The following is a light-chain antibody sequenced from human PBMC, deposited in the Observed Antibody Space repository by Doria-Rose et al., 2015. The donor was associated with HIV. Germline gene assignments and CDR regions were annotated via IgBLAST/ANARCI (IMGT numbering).Light chain of an antibody. CDR3: HQYNNWPT. Sequence: TQSPETLSVSPGESATLSCRASQSVSTDLAWYQHKPGQTPRLLIWGASTRATGIPARFSGSGSGTEFTLTISSLQSEDFAIYFCHQYNNWPTFGQGTRLDIK. V-gene: IGKV3-15*01. CDR2: GAS. J-gene: IGKJ5*01. CDR1: QSVSTD.